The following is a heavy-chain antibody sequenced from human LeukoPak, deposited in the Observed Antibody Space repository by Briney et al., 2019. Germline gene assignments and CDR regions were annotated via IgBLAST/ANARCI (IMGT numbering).Heavy chain of an antibody. V-gene: IGHV4-34*01. Sequence: SETLSLTCAVYGGSFSGYYWSWIRQPPGKGLEWIGEINHSGSTNYNPSLKSRVTISVDTSKNQFSLKLSSVTAADTAVYYCARSNTPGVAVAGTGFDYWGQGTLVTVSS. J-gene: IGHJ4*02. CDR1: GGSFSGYY. CDR2: INHSGST. CDR3: ARSNTPGVAVAGTGFDY. D-gene: IGHD6-19*01.